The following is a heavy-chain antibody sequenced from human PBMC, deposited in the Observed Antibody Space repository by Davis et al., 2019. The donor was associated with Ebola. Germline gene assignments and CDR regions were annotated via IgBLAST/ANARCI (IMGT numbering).Heavy chain of an antibody. J-gene: IGHJ5*02. CDR3: ASSPFVVPAARDWFDP. CDR2: IWYDGSNK. CDR1: GGTFSSYG. V-gene: IGHV3-33*01. D-gene: IGHD2-2*01. Sequence: GESLKISCAASGGTFSSYGMHWVRQAPGKGLEWVAVIWYDGSNKYYADSVKGRFTISRDNSKNTLYLQMNSLRAEDTAVYYCASSPFVVPAARDWFDPWGQGTLVTVSS.